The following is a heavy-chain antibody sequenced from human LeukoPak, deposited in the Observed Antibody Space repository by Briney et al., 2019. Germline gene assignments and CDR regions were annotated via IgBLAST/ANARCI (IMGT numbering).Heavy chain of an antibody. CDR3: ASADDFWTTLDY. Sequence: KPSETLSLTCTVSGGSISSYYWSWIRQPPGKGLEWIGYIYYSGSTNYNPSLKSRVTISVDTSKNQFSLKLSSVTAADTAVYYCASADDFWTTLDYWGQGTLVTVSS. J-gene: IGHJ4*02. CDR1: GGSISSYY. V-gene: IGHV4-59*01. D-gene: IGHD3-3*01. CDR2: IYYSGST.